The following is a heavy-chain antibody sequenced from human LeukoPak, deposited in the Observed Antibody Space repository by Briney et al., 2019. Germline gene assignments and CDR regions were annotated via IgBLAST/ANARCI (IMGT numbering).Heavy chain of an antibody. J-gene: IGHJ4*02. D-gene: IGHD5-18*01. V-gene: IGHV3-48*01. CDR3: ARNKKGDRYTYGHDY. CDR2: ISSSSSTI. Sequence: GGSLRLSCAASGFTFSSYSMLWVRQAPGKGLEWVSYISSSSSTIYYADSVKGRFTISRDNAKNSLYLQMNSLRAEDTAVYYCARNKKGDRYTYGHDYWGQGTLVTVSS. CDR1: GFTFSSYS.